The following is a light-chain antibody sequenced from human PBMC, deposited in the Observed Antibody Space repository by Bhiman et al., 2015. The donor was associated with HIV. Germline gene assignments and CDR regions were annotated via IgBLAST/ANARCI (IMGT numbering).Light chain of an antibody. CDR2: DVN. Sequence: QSALTQPASVSGSPGQSITISCTGTSSDVGAFHYVSWYQQHPGKAPKLLIYDVNKWPSGVSSRFSGSKSGNTASLTISGLQPDDEADYYCTSYTSSSTWVFGGGTKLTVL. V-gene: IGLV2-14*03. CDR1: SSDVGAFHY. CDR3: TSYTSSSTWV. J-gene: IGLJ3*02.